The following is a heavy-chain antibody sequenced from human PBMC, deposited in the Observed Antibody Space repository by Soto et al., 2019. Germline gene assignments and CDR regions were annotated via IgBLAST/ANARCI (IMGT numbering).Heavy chain of an antibody. CDR3: AGGVMYSGSYQD. J-gene: IGHJ4*02. V-gene: IGHV3-48*03. Sequence: EVQLVESGGGLGQPGGSLRLSFAASGFTFGSHEMAWVRQAPGKGLEWVSYISDSGSTIKYADSVKGRFTSSRDNAKNALYLQMDSLRAEYTAVYYCAGGVMYSGSYQDWGQGNLVTVSS. CDR1: GFTFGSHE. CDR2: ISDSGSTI. D-gene: IGHD1-26*01.